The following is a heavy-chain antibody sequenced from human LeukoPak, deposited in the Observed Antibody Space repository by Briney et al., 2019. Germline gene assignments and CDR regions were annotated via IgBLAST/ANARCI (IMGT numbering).Heavy chain of an antibody. V-gene: IGHV1-69*06. CDR3: ARGYCSGGSCNEWFDP. Sequence: SVKVSCKASGGTFIRYAISWVRQAPGQGLEWMGGIIPIFGTANYAQKVQGRVTITADKSTSTAYMELSSLRSEDTAVYYCARGYCSGGSCNEWFDPWGQGTLVTVSS. D-gene: IGHD2-15*01. CDR1: GGTFIRYA. CDR2: IIPIFGTA. J-gene: IGHJ5*02.